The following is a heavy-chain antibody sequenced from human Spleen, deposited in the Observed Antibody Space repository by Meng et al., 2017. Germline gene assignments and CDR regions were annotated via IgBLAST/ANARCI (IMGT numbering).Heavy chain of an antibody. CDR2: ISHSGRT. D-gene: IGHD1-14*01. V-gene: IGHV4-34*01. CDR1: GGSFSGYY. CDR3: ARDHMTGSYYYYGMDV. J-gene: IGHJ6*02. Sequence: QVHRHQWGDGLLKPSETLSLTCAVYGGSFSGYYWSWIRQTPGKGLEWIGEISHSGRTNYNPSLKSRVTISLDTSKNQFSLKMTSVTAADTAVYYCARDHMTGSYYYYGMDVWGQGTTVTVSS.